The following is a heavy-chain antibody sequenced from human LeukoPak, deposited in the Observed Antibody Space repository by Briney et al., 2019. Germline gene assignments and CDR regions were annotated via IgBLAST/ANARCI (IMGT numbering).Heavy chain of an antibody. CDR1: GFTFSSYA. CDR3: ARGRYSYGPAGQAFDI. V-gene: IGHV3-30*04. D-gene: IGHD5-18*01. Sequence: GGSLRLSCAASGFTFSSYATHWVRQAPGKGLEWVAVISYDGSNKYYADSVKGRFTISRDNSRNTLYLQMNSLRAEDTAVYYCARGRYSYGPAGQAFDIWGQGTMVTVSS. CDR2: ISYDGSNK. J-gene: IGHJ3*02.